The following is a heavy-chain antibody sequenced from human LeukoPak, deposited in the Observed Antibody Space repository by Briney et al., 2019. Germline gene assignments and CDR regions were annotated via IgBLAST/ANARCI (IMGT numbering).Heavy chain of an antibody. CDR1: GYSISSDYY. V-gene: IGHV4-38-2*02. J-gene: IGHJ3*02. CDR3: ARDIISGVWFANNLI. D-gene: IGHD3-10*01. Sequence: KPSETLSLTCTVSGYSISSDYYWGWIRQPPGKGLEWIGSIHHGGNTYYNPSLKSRVTISVDTSKNQFSLKLRSVTAADTAVYYCARDIISGVWFANNLIWGQGTMVTVSS. CDR2: IHHGGNT.